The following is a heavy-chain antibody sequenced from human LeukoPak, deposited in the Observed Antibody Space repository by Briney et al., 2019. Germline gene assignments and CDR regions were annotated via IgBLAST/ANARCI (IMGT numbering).Heavy chain of an antibody. V-gene: IGHV3-74*01. Sequence: HPGGSLRLSCAGSGFLFGSHWMHWVRQVPGKGPVWVSRIDGGGSSTSYADSVKGRFFISRDNGKSILYLQMNSLRVEDTAVYYCARGPGSSGGAYVGDYWGHGTLVTVSS. CDR3: ARGPGSSGGAYVGDY. CDR1: GFLFGSHW. D-gene: IGHD3-22*01. CDR2: IDGGGSST. J-gene: IGHJ4*01.